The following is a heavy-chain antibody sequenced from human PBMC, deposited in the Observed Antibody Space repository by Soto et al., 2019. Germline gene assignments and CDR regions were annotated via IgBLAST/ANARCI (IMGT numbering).Heavy chain of an antibody. CDR3: ARGSTRGHDY. D-gene: IGHD2-2*01. V-gene: IGHV3-74*01. CDR2: VNSDGTTT. J-gene: IGHJ4*02. Sequence: GGSLRLSCTASGFTFSDYWMHWVRQAPGKGLVWVSRVNSDGTTTDYADSVKGRFTISRDNAKNTLFLQVNSLRAEDTAVYYCARGSTRGHDYWGQGTLVTVSS. CDR1: GFTFSDYW.